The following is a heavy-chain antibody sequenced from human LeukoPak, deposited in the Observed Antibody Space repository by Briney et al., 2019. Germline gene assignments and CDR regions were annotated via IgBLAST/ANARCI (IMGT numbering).Heavy chain of an antibody. CDR2: ISGSGGST. Sequence: GGSLRLSCAASGSTFSSYAMSWVRQAPGKGLEWVSAISGSGGSTYYADSVKGRFTISRDNSKNTLYLQMNSLRAEDTAVYYCAKSLSGYANGPIDYWGQGTLVTVSS. D-gene: IGHD5-12*01. J-gene: IGHJ4*02. CDR1: GSTFSSYA. CDR3: AKSLSGYANGPIDY. V-gene: IGHV3-23*01.